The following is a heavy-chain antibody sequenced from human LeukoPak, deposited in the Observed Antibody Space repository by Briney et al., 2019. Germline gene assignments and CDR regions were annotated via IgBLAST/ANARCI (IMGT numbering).Heavy chain of an antibody. J-gene: IGHJ5*02. CDR2: TYYSGST. V-gene: IGHV4-59*01. CDR3: ARVNYYDSSGPHGFDP. Sequence: SETLSLTCTVSGGSISSYYWSWIRQPPGKGLEWIGYTYYSGSTNYNPSLKSRVTISVDTSKNQFSLKLSSVTAADTAVYYCARVNYYDSSGPHGFDPWGQGTLVTVSS. D-gene: IGHD3-22*01. CDR1: GGSISSYY.